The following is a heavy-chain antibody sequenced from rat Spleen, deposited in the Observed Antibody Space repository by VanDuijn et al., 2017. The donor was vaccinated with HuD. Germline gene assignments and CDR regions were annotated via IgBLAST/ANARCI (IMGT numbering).Heavy chain of an antibody. CDR2: ISTGGGST. Sequence: EVQLVESGGGLVQPGRSLKLSCAASGFTFSNYYMAWVRQAPTKGLEWVAYISTGGGSTYYRDSVKGRFTISRDNAKSTLYLQMDSLRSEDTATYYCARHPSSTGSSDYWGQGVMVTVSS. D-gene: IGHD5-1*01. V-gene: IGHV5-25*01. CDR3: ARHPSSTGSSDY. J-gene: IGHJ2*01. CDR1: GFTFSNYY.